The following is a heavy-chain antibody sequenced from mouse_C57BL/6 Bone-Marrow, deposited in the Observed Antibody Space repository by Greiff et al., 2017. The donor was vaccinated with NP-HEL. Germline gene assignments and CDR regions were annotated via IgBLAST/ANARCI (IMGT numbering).Heavy chain of an antibody. V-gene: IGHV5-17*01. D-gene: IGHD1-1*02. J-gene: IGHJ4*01. CDR2: ISSGSSTI. CDR1: GFTFSDYG. Sequence: EVNVVESGGGLVKPGGSLKLSCAASGFTFSDYGMHWVRQAPEKGLEWVAYISSGSSTIYYADTVKGRFTISRDNAKNTLFLEMTSLRSEDTAMYYGAGGLLYYYAMDYWGQGTSVTVSS. CDR3: AGGLLYYYAMDY.